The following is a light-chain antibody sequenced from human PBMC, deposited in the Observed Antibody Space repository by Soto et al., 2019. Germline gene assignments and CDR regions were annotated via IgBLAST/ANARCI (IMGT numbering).Light chain of an antibody. V-gene: IGLV8-61*01. Sequence: QAVVTQEPSFSVSPGGTVTLTCGLSSGSVSPSYYPTWYQQNPGQPPRTLIYSTNTRSSGDPDRFSGSILGNKAALTITGAQEDDESDYYCVLFLGSGLGVFVGGTKLTVL. J-gene: IGLJ3*02. CDR1: SGSVSPSYY. CDR2: STN. CDR3: VLFLGSGLGV.